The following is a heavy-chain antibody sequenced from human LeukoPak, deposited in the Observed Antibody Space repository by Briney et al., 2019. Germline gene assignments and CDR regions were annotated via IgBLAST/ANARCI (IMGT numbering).Heavy chain of an antibody. CDR2: MNPNSGNT. CDR3: AREVQLLNAFDI. D-gene: IGHD2-2*01. V-gene: IGHV1-8*01. J-gene: IGHJ3*02. CDR1: GYTFTSYD. Sequence: ASVKVSCKASGYTFTSYDINWVRQATGQGLEWMGWMNPNSGNTGYAQKFQGRVTMTRNTSISTAYTELSSLRSEDTAVYYCAREVQLLNAFDIWGQGTMVTVSS.